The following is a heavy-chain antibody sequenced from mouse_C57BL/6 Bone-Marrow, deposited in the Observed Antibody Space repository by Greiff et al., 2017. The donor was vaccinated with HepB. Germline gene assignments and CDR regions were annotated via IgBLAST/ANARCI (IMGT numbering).Heavy chain of an antibody. CDR1: GYTFTDYY. V-gene: IGHV1-26*01. CDR3: ARGDGSSPDWYFDV. D-gene: IGHD1-1*01. CDR2: INPNNGGT. J-gene: IGHJ1*03. Sequence: EVQLQQSGPELVKPGASVKISCKASGYTFTDYYMNWVKQSHGKSLEWIGDINPNNGGTSYNQKFKGKATLTVDKSSSTAYMELRSLTSEDSAVYYCARGDGSSPDWYFDVWGTGTTVTVSS.